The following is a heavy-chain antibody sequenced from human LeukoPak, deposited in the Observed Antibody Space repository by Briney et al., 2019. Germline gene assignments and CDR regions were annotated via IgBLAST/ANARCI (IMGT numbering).Heavy chain of an antibody. J-gene: IGHJ4*02. D-gene: IGHD3-22*01. V-gene: IGHV3-74*01. CDR1: GFTFNRYW. CDR2: INSDGNST. Sequence: PGGSLRLSCAASGFTFNRYWTHWVRQAPGKGLVWVSRINSDGNSTSYADSVKGRFTISRDNAKNTLYLQINSLRAEDTAVYYCARAYYDSSGRYLDQWRQATLVTVSS. CDR3: ARAYYDSSGRYLDQ.